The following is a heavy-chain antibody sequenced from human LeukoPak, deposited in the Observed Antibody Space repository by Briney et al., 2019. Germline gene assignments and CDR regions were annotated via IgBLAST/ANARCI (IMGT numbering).Heavy chain of an antibody. CDR3: AKVFCSGPTCYSDVTFDS. J-gene: IGHJ4*02. D-gene: IGHD2-2*01. CDR1: GYTFNDYY. Sequence: ASVKVSCQASGYTFNDYYIHWLRQAPGQGLEWMGWINPNSGVTNYVQTFQGRVTMTWDTSISTTYMELSRLLYDDTAIYYCAKVFCSGPTCYSDVTFDSWGQGTLVTVSS. CDR2: INPNSGVT. V-gene: IGHV1-2*02.